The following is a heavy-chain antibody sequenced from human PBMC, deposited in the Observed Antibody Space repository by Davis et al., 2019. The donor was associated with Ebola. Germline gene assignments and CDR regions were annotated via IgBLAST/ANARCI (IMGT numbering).Heavy chain of an antibody. CDR1: GGSISGYQ. V-gene: IGHV4-59*01. J-gene: IGHJ4*02. CDR3: ARDHWGSLDY. CDR2: VFNSGTV. D-gene: IGHD7-27*01. Sequence: MPSETLSLTCTVSGGSISGYQWAWIRQPPCPFLPFMGHVFNSGTVVYNSALKSRVTISLDRSSNQFSLKMNSVTTADTAGYFCARDHWGSLDYWGQGTLVTVSS.